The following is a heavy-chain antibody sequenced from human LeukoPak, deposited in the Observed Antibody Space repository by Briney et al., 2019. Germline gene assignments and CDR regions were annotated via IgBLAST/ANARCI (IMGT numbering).Heavy chain of an antibody. CDR3: ARGIRYYFGSGNDYRVDWFDP. CDR2: INHSGST. J-gene: IGHJ5*02. CDR1: GGSISSYY. Sequence: SETLSLTCTVSGGSISSYYWTWIRQPPGKGLEWIGEINHSGSTNYNPSLKSRVTISVDTSQNQFSLKLSSVTAADTAVYHCARGIRYYFGSGNDYRVDWFDPWGQGSLVTVSS. D-gene: IGHD3-10*01. V-gene: IGHV4-34*01.